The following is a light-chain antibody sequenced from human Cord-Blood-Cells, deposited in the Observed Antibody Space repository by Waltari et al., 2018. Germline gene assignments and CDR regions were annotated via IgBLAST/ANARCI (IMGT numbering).Light chain of an antibody. Sequence: DIQMTQSPSSLSASVGDRVTITCRASHGISNYLAWFQQKPRKAPKSLSYAGSSLQSGVPSKFSGSGSGTDFTLTISSLQPEDFATYYCQQYNSYPYTFGQGTKLEIK. CDR3: QQYNSYPYT. J-gene: IGKJ2*01. V-gene: IGKV1-16*02. CDR1: HGISNY. CDR2: AGS.